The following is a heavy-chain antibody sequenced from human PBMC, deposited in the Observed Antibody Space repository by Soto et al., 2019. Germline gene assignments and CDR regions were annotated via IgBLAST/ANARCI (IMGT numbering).Heavy chain of an antibody. D-gene: IGHD3-22*01. J-gene: IGHJ4*02. CDR2: ISSNGGST. V-gene: IGHV3-64*01. Sequence: GGSLRLSCAASGFTFSSYAMHWVRQALGKGLEYVSAISSNGGSTYYANSVKGRFTISRDNSKNTLYLQMGSLRAEDMAVYYCARDEYYDSSCYYPVWGQGTLVTVSS. CDR3: ARDEYYDSSCYYPV. CDR1: GFTFSSYA.